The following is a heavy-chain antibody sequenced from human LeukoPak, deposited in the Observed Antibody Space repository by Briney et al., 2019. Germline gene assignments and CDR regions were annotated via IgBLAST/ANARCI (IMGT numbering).Heavy chain of an antibody. J-gene: IGHJ4*02. V-gene: IGHV3-23*01. Sequence: GSLRLSCAASGFTFSSYAMSWVRPAPGRGREWVSAISGSGGSTYYADSVKGRFTISRDNSKNTLYLQMNSLRAEDTAVYYCAKGPKARGYSGYDWGEPWYFDYWGQGTLVTVSS. D-gene: IGHD5-12*01. CDR1: GFTFSSYA. CDR2: ISGSGGST. CDR3: AKGPKARGYSGYDWGEPWYFDY.